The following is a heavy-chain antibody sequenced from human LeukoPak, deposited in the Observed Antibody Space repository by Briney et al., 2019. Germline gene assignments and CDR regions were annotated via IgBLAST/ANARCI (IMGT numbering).Heavy chain of an antibody. D-gene: IGHD4-17*01. J-gene: IGHJ4*02. CDR2: INPNSGDT. CDR1: GYTFTGYY. CDR3: ARILTRVTTMDY. Sequence: GASVKVSCKASGYTFTGYYMHWVRQAPGQGLEWMGWINPNSGDTNYAQKFQGRVTMTRDTSISTAYMELSSLRSDDTAVYYCARILTRVTTMDYWGQGTLVTVSS. V-gene: IGHV1-2*02.